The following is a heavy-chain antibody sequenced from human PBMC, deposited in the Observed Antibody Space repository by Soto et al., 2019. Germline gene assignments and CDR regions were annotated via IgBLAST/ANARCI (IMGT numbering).Heavy chain of an antibody. CDR3: ARDLRFLEWLLPSYGMDV. V-gene: IGHV4-61*01. D-gene: IGHD3-3*01. CDR1: GGSVSSGSYY. Sequence: PSETLSLTCTVSGGSVSSGSYYWSWIRQPPGKGLEWIGYIYYSGSTNYNPSLKSRVTISVDTSKNQFSLKLSSVTAADTAVYNCARDLRFLEWLLPSYGMDVWGQGTTVTVSS. J-gene: IGHJ6*02. CDR2: IYYSGST.